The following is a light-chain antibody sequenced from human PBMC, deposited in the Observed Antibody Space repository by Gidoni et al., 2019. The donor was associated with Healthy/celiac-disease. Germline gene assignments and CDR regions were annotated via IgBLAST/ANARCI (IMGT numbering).Light chain of an antibody. Sequence: EIVFTQSPATLSLSPGERATLSCRASQSVSSYLAGYHQKPGPAPRRLIYDASNRATGIPARFSGSGSGTDVTLTISSLEPEDFAVYYCQQRSNWPPYTFGQGTKLEIK. J-gene: IGKJ2*01. CDR1: QSVSSY. V-gene: IGKV3-11*01. CDR3: QQRSNWPPYT. CDR2: DAS.